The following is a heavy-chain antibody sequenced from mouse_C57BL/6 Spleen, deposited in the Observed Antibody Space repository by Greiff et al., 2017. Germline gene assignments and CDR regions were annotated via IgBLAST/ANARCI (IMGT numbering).Heavy chain of an antibody. D-gene: IGHD2-4*01. CDR2: VDPNSGGT. Sequence: QVQLQQPGAELVKPGASVKLSCKASGYTFPSYWMHWVKQRPGRGLEWVGRVDPNSGGTKYNEKFKSKATLTVDKPSSTAYMQLSSLTSEDSAVYYCASGDYDRNWYFDVWGTGTTVTVSS. CDR3: ASGDYDRNWYFDV. J-gene: IGHJ1*03. V-gene: IGHV1-72*01. CDR1: GYTFPSYW.